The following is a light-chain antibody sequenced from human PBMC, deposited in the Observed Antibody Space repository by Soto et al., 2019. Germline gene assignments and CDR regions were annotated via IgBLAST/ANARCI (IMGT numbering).Light chain of an antibody. CDR2: DAS. Sequence: EIVLTQSPATLSLSPGERATLSCRASQSVSSYLAWYQQKPGQAPRLLTYDASNRATGIPARFSGSGSGTAFTHTISSLEPEDFAVYYCQQRSNWTPFTFGGGTKVEIK. V-gene: IGKV3-11*01. CDR3: QQRSNWTPFT. CDR1: QSVSSY. J-gene: IGKJ4*01.